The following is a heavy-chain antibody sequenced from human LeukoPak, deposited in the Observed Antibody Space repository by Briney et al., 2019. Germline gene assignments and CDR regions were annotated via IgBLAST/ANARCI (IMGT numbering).Heavy chain of an antibody. Sequence: ASVKVSCKASGGTFSSYVITWVRQAPGQGLEWMGGIIPMFGTADYAQKFQGRVTITADESTSTAYMELSSLRSEDTAVYYCASNYYDSSGYSYWGQGTLVTVSS. CDR3: ASNYYDSSGYSY. CDR1: GGTFSSYV. J-gene: IGHJ4*02. V-gene: IGHV1-69*13. CDR2: IIPMFGTA. D-gene: IGHD3-22*01.